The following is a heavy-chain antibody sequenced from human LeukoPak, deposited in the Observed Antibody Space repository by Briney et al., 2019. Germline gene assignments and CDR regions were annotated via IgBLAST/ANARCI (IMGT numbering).Heavy chain of an antibody. CDR1: GYFISSNYY. J-gene: IGHJ5*02. Sequence: SETLSLTCAVGGYFISSNYYWGWIRQPPGKGLEWIGNIYHSGNTYYNPSLKSRVTISVDTSKNQFSLWLNSVTAADTAIYYCARGGSNHFWGGDDRHWFDPWGQGTLVTVSS. V-gene: IGHV4-38-2*01. CDR3: ARGGSNHFWGGDDRHWFDP. D-gene: IGHD3-3*02. CDR2: IYHSGNT.